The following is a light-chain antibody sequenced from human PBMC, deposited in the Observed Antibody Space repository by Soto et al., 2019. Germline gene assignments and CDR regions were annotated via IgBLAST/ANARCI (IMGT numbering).Light chain of an antibody. V-gene: IGKV1-39*01. J-gene: IGKJ3*01. CDR1: QNISNY. Sequence: DMQMTQSPSSLSASVGDRVSITCRSSQNISNYLHWYQQRPGKAPKLLIHAASNLRSGVPSRFSGSGSGTAFTITISSLQSADFATYYCQQSYSIPRLTFGPGTRVEIK. CDR3: QQSYSIPRLT. CDR2: AAS.